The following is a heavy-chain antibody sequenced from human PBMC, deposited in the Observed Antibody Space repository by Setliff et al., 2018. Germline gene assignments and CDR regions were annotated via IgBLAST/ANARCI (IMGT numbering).Heavy chain of an antibody. D-gene: IGHD3-10*01. V-gene: IGHV7-4-1*02. J-gene: IGHJ6*03. CDR1: GYMFTTYA. Sequence: ASVKVSCKASGYMFTTYATSWIRQVPGQGFEWMGWINTNTGNPIYVQGFTGRFVFSLDTSVSTAYLHISGLKAEDTAVYYCARASRFGTVVYKGDYYMDVWGKGTTVTVSS. CDR3: ARASRFGTVVYKGDYYMDV. CDR2: INTNTGNP.